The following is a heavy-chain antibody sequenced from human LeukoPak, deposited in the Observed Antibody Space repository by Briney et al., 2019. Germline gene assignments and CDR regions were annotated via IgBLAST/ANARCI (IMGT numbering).Heavy chain of an antibody. CDR3: ARNLNVLVGNHYMDV. CDR2: IYYSGST. J-gene: IGHJ6*03. CDR1: GGSISSYY. V-gene: IGHV4-59*01. Sequence: PSETLSLTCTVSGGSISSYYWSWLRQPPGKGLEWIGYIYYSGSTNYNPSLKSRVTISVDTSKNQFSLKLSSVTAADTAVYYCARNLNVLVGNHYMDVWGKGTTVTVSS. D-gene: IGHD3-3*02.